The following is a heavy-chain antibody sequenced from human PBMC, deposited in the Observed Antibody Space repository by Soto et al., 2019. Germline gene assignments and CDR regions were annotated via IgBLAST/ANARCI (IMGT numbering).Heavy chain of an antibody. Sequence: TGGSLRLSCAASGFTFSDHYMDWVRQAPGKGLEWVGRIRNKDNSYVTEYAASVKGRFTISRDDSKNTLYLQMNSLKTEDTAVYYCTTLAYYDFWSGYSAISWGQGTLVTVSS. D-gene: IGHD3-3*01. CDR3: TTLAYYDFWSGYSAIS. CDR1: GFTFSDHY. J-gene: IGHJ4*02. V-gene: IGHV3-72*01. CDR2: IRNKDNSYVT.